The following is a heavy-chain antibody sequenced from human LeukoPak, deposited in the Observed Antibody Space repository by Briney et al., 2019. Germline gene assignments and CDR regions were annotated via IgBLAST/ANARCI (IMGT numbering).Heavy chain of an antibody. V-gene: IGHV5-51*01. Sequence: GESLKISCKGSGYSFTSYWIGWVRQMPGKGLEWMGIIYPGDSDTRYSPSFQGQVTISADKSISTAYLQWSSLKASDTAMYCCARQLAESSGWFDAFDIWGQGTMVTVSS. J-gene: IGHJ3*02. CDR1: GYSFTSYW. D-gene: IGHD6-19*01. CDR3: ARQLAESSGWFDAFDI. CDR2: IYPGDSDT.